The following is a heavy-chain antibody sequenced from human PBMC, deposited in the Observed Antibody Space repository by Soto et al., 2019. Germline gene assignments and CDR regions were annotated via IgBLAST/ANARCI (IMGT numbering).Heavy chain of an antibody. D-gene: IGHD3-22*01. J-gene: IGHJ4*02. CDR2: IKAKSDGGTT. CDR1: GLTFSKAC. Sequence: PGGSLRLSAAASGLTFSKACMSWVRQAPGKGLEWVGRIKAKSDGGTTDYAAPLKGRFTISRDDSKNTLYLQMSSLKIEDTAVYFCTTPNISDYYWGQGALVTVSS. CDR3: TTPNISDYY. V-gene: IGHV3-15*05.